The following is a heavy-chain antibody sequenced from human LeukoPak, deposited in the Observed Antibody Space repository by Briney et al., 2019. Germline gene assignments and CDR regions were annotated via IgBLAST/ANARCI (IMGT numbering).Heavy chain of an antibody. CDR2: IYYSEST. V-gene: IGHV4-39*01. D-gene: IGHD3-22*01. Sequence: SETLSLTCTVSGGSISSSSYYWGWIRQPPGNGLEWIGSIYYSESTYYNPSLKSRGTISVDTSKNQFSLKLSSVTAADTAVYYCASWHDSSGYYYPDAFDIWGQGTMVTVSS. J-gene: IGHJ3*02. CDR1: GGSISSSSYY. CDR3: ASWHDSSGYYYPDAFDI.